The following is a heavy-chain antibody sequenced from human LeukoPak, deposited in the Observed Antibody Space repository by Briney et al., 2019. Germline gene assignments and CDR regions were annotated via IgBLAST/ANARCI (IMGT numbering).Heavy chain of an antibody. CDR1: GGSISSYY. D-gene: IGHD1-1*01. CDR2: IYYSGST. V-gene: IGHV4-59*01. J-gene: IGHJ4*02. CDR3: ARGNFGLYDC. Sequence: PSETLSLTCTVSGGSISSYYWSWIRQPPGKGLEWIGYIYYSGSTNYNPSLKSRVTISVDTSKNQFSLKLSSVTAADTAVYYCARGNFGLYDCWGQGTLVTVSS.